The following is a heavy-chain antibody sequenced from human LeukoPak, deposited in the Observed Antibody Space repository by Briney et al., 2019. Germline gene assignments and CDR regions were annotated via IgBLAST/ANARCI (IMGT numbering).Heavy chain of an antibody. CDR3: ARHLGGYTHFDY. Sequence: GESLKISCNGSGYXFTNYWITWVRQMPGKGLECVGKIHPSDSYTNHRPSFQGHVTISADKSINTAYLQWSSLEASHTAIYFCARHLGGYTHFDYWGQGTLVTVSS. D-gene: IGHD3-22*01. V-gene: IGHV5-10-1*01. J-gene: IGHJ4*02. CDR2: IHPSDSYT. CDR1: GYXFTNYW.